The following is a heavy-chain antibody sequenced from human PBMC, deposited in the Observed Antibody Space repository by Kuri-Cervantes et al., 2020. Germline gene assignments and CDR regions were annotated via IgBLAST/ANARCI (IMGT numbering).Heavy chain of an antibody. CDR3: ARDVLGYYDYIWGSYRYMDA. J-gene: IGHJ6*03. Sequence: GGSLRLSCAASGFTFSDYYMSWVRQAPGKGLEWVSVIYSGGSTYYADSVKGRFTISRDNSKNTLYLQMNSLRAEDTAVYYCARDVLGYYDYIWGSYRYMDAWGKGTTVTVSS. D-gene: IGHD3-16*02. V-gene: IGHV3-53*01. CDR1: GFTFSDYY. CDR2: IYSGGST.